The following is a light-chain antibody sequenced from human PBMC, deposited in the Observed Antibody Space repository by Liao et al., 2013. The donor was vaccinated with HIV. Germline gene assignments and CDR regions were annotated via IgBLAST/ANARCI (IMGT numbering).Light chain of an antibody. CDR1: KLGDKY. CDR2: QDT. Sequence: SYELTQPPSVSVSPGQTASITCSGDKLGDKYICWYQQKPGQSPVLVIYQDTKRPSGIPERFSGSTSGSTATLTISETQPMDEADYYCQSWDSGTVVFGGGTKLTVL. CDR3: QSWDSGTVV. J-gene: IGLJ2*01. V-gene: IGLV3-1*01.